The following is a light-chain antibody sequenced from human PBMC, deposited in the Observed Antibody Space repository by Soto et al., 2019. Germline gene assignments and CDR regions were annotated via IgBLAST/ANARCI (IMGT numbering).Light chain of an antibody. V-gene: IGLV2-11*01. Sequence: QSALTQPRSVSGSPGQSVTISCAGTSSDVGAYHYVSWYQQHPGKAPKFMIYDVSKRPSGVPDRFSGSMSGNTASLTISGLQAEDEADYYCCSYAGGYTFIFGSGTKLTAL. CDR1: SSDVGAYHY. J-gene: IGLJ1*01. CDR2: DVS. CDR3: CSYAGGYTFI.